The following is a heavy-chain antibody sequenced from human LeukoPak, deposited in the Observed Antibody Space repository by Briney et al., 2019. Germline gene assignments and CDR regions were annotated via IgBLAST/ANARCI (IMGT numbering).Heavy chain of an antibody. CDR3: ARYSTTVTTRTRDY. J-gene: IGHJ4*02. D-gene: IGHD4-17*01. CDR1: GGSISSGGYY. V-gene: IGHV4-30-2*01. CDR2: IYHSGST. Sequence: PSQTLSLTCTVSGGSISSGGYYWSWIRQPPGKGLEWIGYIYHSGSTYYNPSLKSRVTISVDTSKNQFSLKLSSVTAADTAVYYCARYSTTVTTRTRDYWGQGTLVTVSS.